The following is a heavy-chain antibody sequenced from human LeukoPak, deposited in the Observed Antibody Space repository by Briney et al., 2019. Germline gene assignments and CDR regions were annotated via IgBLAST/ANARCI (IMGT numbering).Heavy chain of an antibody. D-gene: IGHD6-19*01. CDR2: IYHSGST. Sequence: PSGTLSLTCAVSGGSISSSNWWRWVRQPPGKGLEWIGEIYHSGSTNYNPSLKSRVTISIDKSKNQFSLKLRSVTAADTAVYYCARIVAGTEGYYYHTDVWGQGTTVTVSS. CDR1: GGSISSSNW. J-gene: IGHJ6*02. V-gene: IGHV4-4*02. CDR3: ARIVAGTEGYYYHTDV.